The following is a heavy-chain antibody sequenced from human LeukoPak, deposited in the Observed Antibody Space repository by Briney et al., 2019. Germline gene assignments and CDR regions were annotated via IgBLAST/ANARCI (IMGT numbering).Heavy chain of an antibody. CDR3: ANLIAAAVFDY. D-gene: IGHD6-13*01. CDR1: GFTFSSYG. Sequence: GGSLRLSCAASGFTFSSYGMHWVRQAPGKGLEWVAVISYDGSNKYYADSVKGRFTISRDNSKNTLYLQMNSLRAEDTAVYYCANLIAAAVFDYWGQGTLVTVSS. V-gene: IGHV3-30*18. J-gene: IGHJ4*02. CDR2: ISYDGSNK.